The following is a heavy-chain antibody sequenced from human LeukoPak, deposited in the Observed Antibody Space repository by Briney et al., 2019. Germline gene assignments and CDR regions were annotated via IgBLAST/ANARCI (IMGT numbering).Heavy chain of an antibody. J-gene: IGHJ4*02. CDR3: SGHMTTADY. CDR2: IKSKVHGGTT. V-gene: IGHV3-15*01. Sequence: GASLRLSCVASGFTFSNAWMSWVRQAPGKGLEWVARIKSKVHGGTTDYAAPVNGRFTISRDDSKNTLYLEMNSLKTEDTAVYYCSGHMTTADYWGQGTLVTVSS. CDR1: GFTFSNAW. D-gene: IGHD4-11*01.